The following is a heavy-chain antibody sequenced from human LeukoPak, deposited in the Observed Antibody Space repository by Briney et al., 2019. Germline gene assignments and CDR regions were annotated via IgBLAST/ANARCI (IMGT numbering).Heavy chain of an antibody. CDR1: GFTVNNNY. Sequence: PGGYLRLSCAASGFTVNNNYMSWVRQAPGKGLEWASVIYGGGSTYYADSVKGRFTISRDNSRNTLYLQMNILRDEDTAVYYCARDRGEPWYYYYAMDVWGQGTTVTVSS. V-gene: IGHV3-53*01. CDR3: ARDRGEPWYYYYAMDV. CDR2: IYGGGST. J-gene: IGHJ6*02.